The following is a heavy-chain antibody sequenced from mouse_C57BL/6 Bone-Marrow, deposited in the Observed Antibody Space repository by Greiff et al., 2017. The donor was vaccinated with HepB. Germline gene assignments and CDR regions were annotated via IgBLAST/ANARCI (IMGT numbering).Heavy chain of an antibody. J-gene: IGHJ4*01. CDR1: GYTFTDHT. Sequence: VKLQESDAELVKPGASVKISCKVSGYTFTDHTIHWMKQRPEQGLEWIGYIYPRDGSTKYNEKFKGKATLTADKSSSTAYMQLNSLTSEDSAVYFCARCSNSYYYAMDYWGQGTSVTVSS. CDR2: IYPRDGST. V-gene: IGHV1-78*01. CDR3: ARCSNSYYYAMDY. D-gene: IGHD2-5*01.